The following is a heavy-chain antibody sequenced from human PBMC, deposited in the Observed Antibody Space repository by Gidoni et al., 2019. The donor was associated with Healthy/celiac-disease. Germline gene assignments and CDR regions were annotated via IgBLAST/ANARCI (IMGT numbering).Heavy chain of an antibody. CDR1: GGHFSSNG. J-gene: IGHJ2*01. V-gene: IGHV1-69*06. D-gene: IGHD3-22*01. Sequence: QVQLVQSGAEGKKPGPPEKVSCKAFGGHFSSNGASWVRPAPGHGLEWVGGIIPLFGASNYTQKFPGRVTITADKSTSTAYMELLSLRSEDTAVYYCARGPYYYDSSGYLSYWYFDLWGRGTLVTVSS. CDR2: IIPLFGAS. CDR3: ARGPYYYDSSGYLSYWYFDL.